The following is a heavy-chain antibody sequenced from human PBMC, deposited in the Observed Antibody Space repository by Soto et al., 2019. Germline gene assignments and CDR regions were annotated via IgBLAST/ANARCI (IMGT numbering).Heavy chain of an antibody. D-gene: IGHD3-22*01. CDR2: IYSGGST. CDR1: GFTVSSNY. Sequence: PGGSLRLSCAASGFTVSSNYMSWVRQAPGKGLEWVSVIYSGGSTYYADSVKGRFTISRDNSKNTLYLQMNSLRAEDTAVYYCAREGDSSPFGFQHWGQGTLVTVSS. V-gene: IGHV3-66*01. CDR3: AREGDSSPFGFQH. J-gene: IGHJ1*01.